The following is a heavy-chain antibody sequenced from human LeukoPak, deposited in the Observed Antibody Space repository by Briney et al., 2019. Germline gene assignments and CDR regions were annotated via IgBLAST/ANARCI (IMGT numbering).Heavy chain of an antibody. CDR1: GFTFSSYG. Sequence: AGGSLRLSCAASGFTFSSYGMHWVRQAPGKGLEWVAFIRYDGSNKYYADSVKGRFTISRDNSKNTLYLQMNSLRAEDTAVYYCAKGATSSVMVSFDYWGQGTLVTVSS. D-gene: IGHD1-26*01. J-gene: IGHJ4*02. CDR2: IRYDGSNK. CDR3: AKGATSSVMVSFDY. V-gene: IGHV3-30*02.